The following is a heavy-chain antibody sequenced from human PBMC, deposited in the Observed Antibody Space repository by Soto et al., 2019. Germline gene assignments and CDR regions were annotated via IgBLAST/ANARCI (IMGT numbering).Heavy chain of an antibody. Sequence: HTLSLTRAISGDSVSSNTAAWNWIRQSPSKGLEWLGRTYYRSKWFNDYAVSLKSRITINPDTSKNQFSLQLNSVTPEDTAVYYCARDLEGYTGSSLFRYYYFGMDVWGQVTTVTVSS. CDR1: GDSVSSNTAA. CDR2: TYYRSKWFN. V-gene: IGHV6-1*01. D-gene: IGHD3-16*02. J-gene: IGHJ6*02. CDR3: ARDLEGYTGSSLFRYYYFGMDV.